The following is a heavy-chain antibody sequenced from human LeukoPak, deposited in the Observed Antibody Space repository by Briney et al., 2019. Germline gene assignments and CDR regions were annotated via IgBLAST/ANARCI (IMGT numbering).Heavy chain of an antibody. CDR1: GFTVSNNY. CDR2: IYSSDRT. D-gene: IGHD6-19*01. J-gene: IGHJ4*02. CDR3: ARAVTNIAVGDY. Sequence: GGSLRLSCAASGFTVSNNYMSWVRQAPGKGLEWVSIIYSSDRTYYADSVKGRFTISRDNSKNILFLQMNSLRAEDTAVYYCARAVTNIAVGDYWGQGTLVTVSS. V-gene: IGHV3-53*01.